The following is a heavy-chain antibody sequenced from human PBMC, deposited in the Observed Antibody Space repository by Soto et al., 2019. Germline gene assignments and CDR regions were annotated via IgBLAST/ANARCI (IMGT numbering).Heavy chain of an antibody. V-gene: IGHV5-10-1*03. CDR2: IDPSDSSV. CDR1: GYIFTTFF. J-gene: IGHJ6*02. CDR3: AKQGVFGVASNYYYYRMDV. Sequence: EVQLVQSGAEVKKPGEPLKISCKGSGYIFTTFFISWVRQMPGKGLEWMGRIDPSDSSVDYSPSFEGHVNISVDKSISTAYLQWTSLKASDSAMYFCAKQGVFGVASNYYYYRMDVWGQGTTVSVSS. D-gene: IGHD3-3*01.